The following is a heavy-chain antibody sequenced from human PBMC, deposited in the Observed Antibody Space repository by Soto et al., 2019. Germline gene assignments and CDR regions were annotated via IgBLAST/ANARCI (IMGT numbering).Heavy chain of an antibody. D-gene: IGHD5-18*01. CDR2: ISAYNGNT. Sequence: QVQLVQSGAEVKKPGASVKVSCKGSGYTFTSYGISWVRQAPGQGLEWMGWISAYNGNTNYAKKLQGRVTMTTDTSTSTANMELRSLISDDTAGYYCARGDTAMEPIDYWGQGPLVTVSS. CDR3: ARGDTAMEPIDY. V-gene: IGHV1-18*04. CDR1: GYTFTSYG. J-gene: IGHJ4*02.